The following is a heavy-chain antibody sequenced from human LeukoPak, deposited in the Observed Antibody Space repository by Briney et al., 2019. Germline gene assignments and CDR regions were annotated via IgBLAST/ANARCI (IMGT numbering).Heavy chain of an antibody. J-gene: IGHJ4*02. D-gene: IGHD4-11*01. V-gene: IGHV1-2*06. CDR2: INPNSGGT. Sequence: GGSLRLSCAASGFTFTGYYMHWVRQAPGQGLEWMGRINPNSGGTNYAQKFQGRVTMTRDTSISTAYMELSRLRSDDTAVYYCARGIDRRLPVDYWGQGTLVTVSS. CDR1: GFTFTGYY. CDR3: ARGIDRRLPVDY.